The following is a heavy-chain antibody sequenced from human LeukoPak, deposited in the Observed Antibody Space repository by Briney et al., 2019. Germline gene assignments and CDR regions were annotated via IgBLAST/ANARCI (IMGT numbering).Heavy chain of an antibody. J-gene: IGHJ4*02. CDR1: GFTFSNYA. D-gene: IGHD6-13*01. CDR3: ARYTSSWYDTYFDY. Sequence: PGGSLRLSCAASGFTFSNYAMSWVRQAPGKGLEWVLGISGSGGSTYYADSVKGRFTISRDNSKNTLYLQMNSLRAEDTAVYYCARYTSSWYDTYFDYWGQGTLVTVSS. V-gene: IGHV3-23*01. CDR2: ISGSGGST.